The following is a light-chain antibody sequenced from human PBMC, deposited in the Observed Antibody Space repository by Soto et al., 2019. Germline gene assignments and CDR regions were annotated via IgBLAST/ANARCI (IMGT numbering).Light chain of an antibody. CDR1: QSISNY. Sequence: EIVLTQSPVTLSLSPGERATLSCRASQSISNYLAWYQQKPGQAPRLLIYDASNRATGIPARFSGSGSGTDFTLTISSLEPEDFAVYYCQQRGSWPPLTFGGGTKVDIK. CDR2: DAS. V-gene: IGKV3-11*01. CDR3: QQRGSWPPLT. J-gene: IGKJ4*01.